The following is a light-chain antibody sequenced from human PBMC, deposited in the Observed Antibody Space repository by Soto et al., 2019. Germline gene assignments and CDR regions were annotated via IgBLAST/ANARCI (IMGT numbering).Light chain of an antibody. Sequence: QSALTQPASVSGSPGQSITISCTGTTNDVGTYSLVSWYQQYSGKAPKLIIYEVTKRPSGVSNRFSGSKSGNMASLTVSGLQAEDEADYYCSSYAGSDTLFGGGTQLTVL. CDR3: SSYAGSDTL. CDR2: EVT. CDR1: TNDVGTYSL. J-gene: IGLJ7*01. V-gene: IGLV2-23*02.